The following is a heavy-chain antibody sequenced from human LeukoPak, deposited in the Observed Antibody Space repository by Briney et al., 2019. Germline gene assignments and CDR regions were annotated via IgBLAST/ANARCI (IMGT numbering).Heavy chain of an antibody. CDR3: ARDRRIGGFDY. V-gene: IGHV3-7*01. CDR1: GFTFSSYW. CDR2: IKQDGSEK. J-gene: IGHJ4*02. D-gene: IGHD3-3*01. Sequence: GGSLRPSCAASGFTFSSYWMGWVRQAPGKGLEWVANIKQDGSEKYYVDSVKGRLTISRDNAKNSLYLQMNSLRAEDTAVYYCARDRRIGGFDYWGQGTLVTVSS.